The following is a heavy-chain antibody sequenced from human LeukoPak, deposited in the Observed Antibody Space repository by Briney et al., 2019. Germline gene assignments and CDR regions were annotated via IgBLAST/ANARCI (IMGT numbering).Heavy chain of an antibody. Sequence: GGSLRLSCAASGFTFSSYSMNWVRQAPGKGLEWVSSISSSSSYIYYADSVKGRFTISRDNAKNSLYLQMNSLRAEDTAVYYCAKRGGDGNPHDYWGQGTLVTVSS. D-gene: IGHD3-16*01. CDR3: AKRGGDGNPHDY. CDR1: GFTFSSYS. CDR2: ISSSSSYI. V-gene: IGHV3-21*01. J-gene: IGHJ4*02.